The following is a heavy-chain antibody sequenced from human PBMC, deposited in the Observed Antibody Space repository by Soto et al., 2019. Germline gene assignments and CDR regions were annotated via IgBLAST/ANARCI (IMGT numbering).Heavy chain of an antibody. J-gene: IGHJ4*02. V-gene: IGHV4-34*01. Sequence: SETLSLTCAVYGGSFSGYYWSWIRQPPGKGLEWIGEINHSGSTNYNPSLKSRVTISVDTSKNQFSLKLSSVTAADTAVYYCARGHRRFYFDYWGQGTLVTVSS. CDR2: INHSGST. CDR3: ARGHRRFYFDY. CDR1: GGSFSGYY. D-gene: IGHD3-3*01.